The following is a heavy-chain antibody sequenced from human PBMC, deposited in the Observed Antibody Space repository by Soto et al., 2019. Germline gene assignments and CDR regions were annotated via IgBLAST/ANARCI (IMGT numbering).Heavy chain of an antibody. V-gene: IGHV1-2*04. Sequence: ASVKVSCKASGYTFTSYYMHWVRQAPGQGLEWMGRINPNTGGTNYAPKFQGWVSMTRDTSINTAYMELRLKSDDTAIYYCVRDPGLVRAYRSGWNFDHWGQGTPV. D-gene: IGHD6-19*01. J-gene: IGHJ4*02. CDR1: GYTFTSYY. CDR3: VRDPGLVRAYRSGWNFDH. CDR2: INPNTGGT.